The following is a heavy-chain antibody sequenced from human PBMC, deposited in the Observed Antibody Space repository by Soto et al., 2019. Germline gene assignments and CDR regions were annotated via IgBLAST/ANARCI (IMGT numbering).Heavy chain of an antibody. CDR3: ARDALHGDYAGWFDP. CDR2: IWYDGSNK. V-gene: IGHV3-33*01. Sequence: GGSLRLSCAASGFTFSSYGMHWVRQAPGKGLEWVAVIWYDGSNKYYADSVKGRFTISRDNSKNTLYLQMNSLRAEDTAVYYCARDALHGDYAGWFDPWGQGTLVTVSS. J-gene: IGHJ5*02. CDR1: GFTFSSYG. D-gene: IGHD4-17*01.